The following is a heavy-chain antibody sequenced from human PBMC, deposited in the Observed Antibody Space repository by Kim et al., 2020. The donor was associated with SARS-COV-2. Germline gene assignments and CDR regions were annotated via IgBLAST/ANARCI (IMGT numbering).Heavy chain of an antibody. J-gene: IGHJ2*01. V-gene: IGHV4-59*01. CDR1: GGSISSYY. CDR3: ARDHREWLQYTANWYFDL. D-gene: IGHD3-3*01. Sequence: SETLSLTCTVSGGSISSYYWSWIRQPPGKGLEWIGYIYYSGSTNYNPSLKSRVTISVATSKNQFSLKLSSVTAADTAVYYCARDHREWLQYTANWYFDLWGRGTLVPVSS. CDR2: IYYSGST.